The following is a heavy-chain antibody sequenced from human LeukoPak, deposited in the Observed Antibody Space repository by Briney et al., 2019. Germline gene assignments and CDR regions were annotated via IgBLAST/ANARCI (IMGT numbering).Heavy chain of an antibody. CDR2: IDWDDDK. J-gene: IGHJ6*02. CDR1: GFSLSTSGMC. CDR3: ARIPPSSGYTRGYYYGMDV. D-gene: IGHD3-22*01. Sequence: SGPALVKPTQTLTLTCTFSGFSLSTSGMCVSWIRQPPGKALEWLALIDWDDDKYYSTSLKTRLTISKDTSKNQVVLTMTNMDPVDTATYYCARIPPSSGYTRGYYYGMDVWGQGTTVTVSS. V-gene: IGHV2-70*01.